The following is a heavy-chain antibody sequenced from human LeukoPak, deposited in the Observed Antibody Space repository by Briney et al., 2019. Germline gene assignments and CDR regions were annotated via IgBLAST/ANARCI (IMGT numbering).Heavy chain of an antibody. CDR1: GGTFSSYA. D-gene: IGHD3-3*01. CDR3: AREGRPVLPVLDQQFDY. Sequence: ASVKVSCKASGGTFSSYAISWVRQAPGQGLEWMGGIIPIFGTANYAQKFQGRVTITADGSTSTAYMELSSLRSEDTAVYYCAREGRPVLPVLDQQFDYWGQGTLVTVSS. V-gene: IGHV1-69*13. CDR2: IIPIFGTA. J-gene: IGHJ4*02.